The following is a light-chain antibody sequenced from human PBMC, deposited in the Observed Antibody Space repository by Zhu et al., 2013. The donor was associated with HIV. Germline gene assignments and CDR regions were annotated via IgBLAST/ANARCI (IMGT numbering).Light chain of an antibody. CDR1: SSDVGGYNY. Sequence: QSALTQPASVSGSPGQSITISCTGTSSDVGGYNYVSWYQQHPGKAPKVMIYEVSNRPSGVSNRFSGSKSGNTASLTISGLQAEDEADYYCSSYTGSTSRLYVFGTGTKVTVL. CDR3: SSYTGSTSRLYV. CDR2: EVS. J-gene: IGLJ1*01. V-gene: IGLV2-14*01.